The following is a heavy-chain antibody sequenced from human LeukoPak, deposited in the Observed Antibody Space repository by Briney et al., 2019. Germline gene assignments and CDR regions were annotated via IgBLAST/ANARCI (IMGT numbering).Heavy chain of an antibody. Sequence: GGSLRLSCAASGFTFSSYGMHWVRQAPGKGLVWVSRINSDGSSTSYADSVKGRFTISRDNAKNTLYLQMNSLRAEDTAVYYCASLPHYDFWSGYPPFDYWGQGTLVTVSS. CDR1: GFTFSSYG. CDR3: ASLPHYDFWSGYPPFDY. J-gene: IGHJ4*02. V-gene: IGHV3-74*01. CDR2: INSDGSST. D-gene: IGHD3-3*01.